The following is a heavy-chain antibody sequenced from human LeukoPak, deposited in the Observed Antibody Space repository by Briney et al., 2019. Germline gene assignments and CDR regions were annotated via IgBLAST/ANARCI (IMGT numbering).Heavy chain of an antibody. D-gene: IGHD1-14*01. V-gene: IGHV1-8*02. J-gene: IGHJ3*02. CDR2: MNPNSGNT. Sequence: ASVKVSCKAYGYTLTSYYMHWVRQAPGQGLEWMGWMNPNSGNTGYAQKFQGRVTMTRNTSISTAYMELSSLRSEDTAVYYCARDRDNAFDIWGQGTMVTVSS. CDR3: ARDRDNAFDI. CDR1: GYTLTSYY.